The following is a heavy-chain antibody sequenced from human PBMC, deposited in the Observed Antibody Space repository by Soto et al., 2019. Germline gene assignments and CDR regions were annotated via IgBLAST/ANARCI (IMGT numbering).Heavy chain of an antibody. CDR2: LYGGGTT. V-gene: IGHV3-53*01. CDR1: GLNTNY. Sequence: GESLKISCAASGLNTNYMTWVRQAPGKGLECVSVLYGGGTTYYADSVKGRFTISRDTSNNTLYLQMNSLRAEDTAVYYCAKDMYNWNWQGKLNYGMDVWGQGTTVTVSS. CDR3: AKDMYNWNWQGKLNYGMDV. J-gene: IGHJ6*02. D-gene: IGHD1-1*01.